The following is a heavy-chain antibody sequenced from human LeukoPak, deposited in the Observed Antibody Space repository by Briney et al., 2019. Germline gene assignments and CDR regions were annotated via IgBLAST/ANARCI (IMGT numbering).Heavy chain of an antibody. V-gene: IGHV1-69*04. J-gene: IGHJ4*02. CDR1: GDTFSSYA. CDR2: IIPILGLA. Sequence: GSSVKVSCKASGDTFSSYAVSWVRQVPRQGLQWMGRIIPILGLAKYAQTFQSRVTITADKSTITASMELSAVRYDDTAVYYCASDLEVSSGGGPFDLWGQGTVVTVSS. CDR3: ASDLEVSSGGGPFDL. D-gene: IGHD2-15*01.